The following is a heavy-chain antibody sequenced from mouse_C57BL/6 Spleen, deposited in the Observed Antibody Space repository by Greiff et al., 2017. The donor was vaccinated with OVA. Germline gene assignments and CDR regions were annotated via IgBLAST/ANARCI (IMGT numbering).Heavy chain of an antibody. D-gene: IGHD1-1*01. V-gene: IGHV5-6*01. J-gene: IGHJ4*01. Sequence: DVQLQESGGDLVKPGGSLKLSCAASGFTFSSYGMPWVRQTPDKRLEWVATISSGGSYTYYPDSVKGRFTISRDNAKNTLYLQMSSLKSEDTAMYYCARLGYYGSSYYAMDYWGQGTSVTVSS. CDR2: ISSGGSYT. CDR3: ARLGYYGSSYYAMDY. CDR1: GFTFSSYG.